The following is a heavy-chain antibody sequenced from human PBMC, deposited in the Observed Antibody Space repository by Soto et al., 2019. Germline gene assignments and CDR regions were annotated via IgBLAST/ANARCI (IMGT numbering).Heavy chain of an antibody. CDR2: LGGGGDT. J-gene: IGHJ4*02. CDR1: GFTFGTYT. D-gene: IGHD3-9*01. CDR3: TKDRHPAGIWTFDF. Sequence: GGSLRLSCAASGFTFGTYTMNWVRQAPGKGLEWVSALGGGGDTHYAESVKGRFTISRDYSKNILLLQMNSLRDEDSAIYYCTKDRHPAGIWTFDFWGQGTLVTVSS. V-gene: IGHV3-23*01.